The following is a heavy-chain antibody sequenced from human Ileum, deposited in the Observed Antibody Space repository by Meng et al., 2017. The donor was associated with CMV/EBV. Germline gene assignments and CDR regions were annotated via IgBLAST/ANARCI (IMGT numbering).Heavy chain of an antibody. CDR1: GYTFTSYD. CDR3: AREKGKLELDTHYGVDV. CDR2: MNPNSGNT. V-gene: IGHV1-8*01. Sequence: ASVKVSCKASGYTFTSYDINWVRQATGQGLEWMGWMNPNSGNTGYAQKFQGRVTMTRNTSISTAYMELSSLRSEDTAVYYCAREKGKLELDTHYGVDVWGQGTTVTVSS. J-gene: IGHJ6*02. D-gene: IGHD1-7*01.